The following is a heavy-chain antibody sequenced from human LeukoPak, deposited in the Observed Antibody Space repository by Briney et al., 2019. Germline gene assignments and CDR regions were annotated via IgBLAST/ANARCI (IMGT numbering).Heavy chain of an antibody. V-gene: IGHV1-18*01. Sequence: VASVKVSCKASGYTFTSYGISWVRQAPGQGLEWMGWIGAYNGNTNYAQKLQGRVTMTTDTSTSTAYMEVRSLRSDDTAVYYCARDRCSGGSCAFDYWGQGSLVTVSS. CDR2: IGAYNGNT. D-gene: IGHD2-15*01. J-gene: IGHJ4*02. CDR3: ARDRCSGGSCAFDY. CDR1: GYTFTSYG.